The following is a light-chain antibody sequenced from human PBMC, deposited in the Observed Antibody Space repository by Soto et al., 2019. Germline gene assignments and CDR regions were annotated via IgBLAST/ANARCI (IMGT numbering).Light chain of an antibody. V-gene: IGKV1-5*03. CDR1: LSISSW. CDR2: KAS. Sequence: DSQMTQSPSTLAASVGDRVTITCRASLSISSWLAWYQQKPGKAPKLLIYKASLLQSGVPSRFSGSGSGTEFTLTISSLQPEDFATYYCQQYDRYPVTFGGGTKVEVK. CDR3: QQYDRYPVT. J-gene: IGKJ4*01.